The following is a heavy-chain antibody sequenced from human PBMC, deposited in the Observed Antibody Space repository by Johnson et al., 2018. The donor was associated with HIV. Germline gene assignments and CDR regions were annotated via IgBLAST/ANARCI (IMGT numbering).Heavy chain of an antibody. V-gene: IGHV3-15*01. Sequence: VKPGGSLRLSCAASRFTFSNAWMSWVRQAPGKGLEWVGRIKSKTDGGTTDYAAPVKGRFTISRDNSKNTLYLQMNSLKTEDTAVYYCARAYNDAFDIWGQGTMVTVSS. CDR3: ARAYNDAFDI. J-gene: IGHJ3*02. D-gene: IGHD5-24*01. CDR2: IKSKTDGGTT. CDR1: RFTFSNAW.